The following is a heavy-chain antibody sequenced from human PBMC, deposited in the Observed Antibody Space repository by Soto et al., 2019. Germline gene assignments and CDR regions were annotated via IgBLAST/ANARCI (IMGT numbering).Heavy chain of an antibody. D-gene: IGHD1-26*01. V-gene: IGHV1-69*12. Sequence: QVQLVQSGAEVKKPGSSVKVSCKASGGTFSSYAISWVRQAPGQGLEWMGGIIPIFGTADYAQKFQGRVTITADESTRTASMEVSSLRSEDTAVYYCASHSGSSPEGRYYYGMDVWGQGTTVTVSS. CDR1: GGTFSSYA. CDR2: IIPIFGTA. J-gene: IGHJ6*02. CDR3: ASHSGSSPEGRYYYGMDV.